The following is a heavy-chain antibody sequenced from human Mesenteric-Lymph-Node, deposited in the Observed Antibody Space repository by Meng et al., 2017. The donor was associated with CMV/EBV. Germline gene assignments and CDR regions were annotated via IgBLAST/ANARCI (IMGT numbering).Heavy chain of an antibody. CDR3: ARGGSTSCYG. J-gene: IGHJ4*02. CDR1: GLTFSSYW. CDR2: INSDGSST. Sequence: GESLKISCAASGLTFSSYWMHWVRQAPGKGLVWVSRINSDGSSTSYADSVKGRFTISRDNAKNTLYLQMNSLRAEDTAVYYCARGGSTSCYGWGQGTLVTVSS. D-gene: IGHD2-2*01. V-gene: IGHV3-74*01.